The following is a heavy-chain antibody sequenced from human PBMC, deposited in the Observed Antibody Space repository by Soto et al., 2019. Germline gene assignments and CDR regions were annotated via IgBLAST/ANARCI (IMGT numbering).Heavy chain of an antibody. CDR3: AKDVYFDSYYFDQ. CDR1: RFSVTSHA. D-gene: IGHD3-9*01. CDR2: ISHDGRQK. J-gene: IGHJ4*02. V-gene: IGHV3-30*04. Sequence: GGSLRLSCAASRFSVTSHAMHWVRQAPGKGLEWVAVISHDGRQKHYIDSVRGRFTLSRDESDNTVYLQMNSLRREDTAMYYCAKDVYFDSYYFDQWGQGTLVTVSS.